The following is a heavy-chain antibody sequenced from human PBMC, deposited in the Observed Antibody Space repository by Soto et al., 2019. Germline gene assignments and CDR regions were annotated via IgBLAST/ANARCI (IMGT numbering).Heavy chain of an antibody. D-gene: IGHD1-26*01. Sequence: EVQLVESGGGLVQLGGSLRLSCGASGFTFSSYWMSWVRKAPGKGLEWVANINKDGSEKDYVDSVKGRFTISRDNAKNSVHLQMNSLRAEDTALYYCASQNSESWMGDDFDVWGQGTMVRVSA. CDR2: INKDGSEK. V-gene: IGHV3-7*01. J-gene: IGHJ3*01. CDR1: GFTFSSYW. CDR3: ASQNSESWMGDDFDV.